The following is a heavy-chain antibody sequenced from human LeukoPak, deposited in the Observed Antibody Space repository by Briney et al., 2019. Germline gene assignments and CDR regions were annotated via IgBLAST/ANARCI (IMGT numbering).Heavy chain of an antibody. Sequence: PGGSLRLSCAASGFTFSRYAMSWVRQAPGKGLEWVANIKQDGSEKQYVDSVKGRFAISRDNAENSLYLQMNSLKAEDTAVYYCGRFTRSGDSVYWGQGTLVTVSS. CDR2: IKQDGSEK. V-gene: IGHV3-7*04. CDR3: GRFTRSGDSVY. J-gene: IGHJ4*02. CDR1: GFTFSRYA. D-gene: IGHD7-27*01.